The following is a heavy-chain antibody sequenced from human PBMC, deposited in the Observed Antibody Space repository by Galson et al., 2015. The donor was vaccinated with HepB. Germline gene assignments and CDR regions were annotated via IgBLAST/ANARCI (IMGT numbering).Heavy chain of an antibody. D-gene: IGHD6-13*01. V-gene: IGHV1-18*01. J-gene: IGHJ4*02. Sequence: SVKVSCKASGYTFTSYGISWVRQAPGQGLEWMGWISAYNGNTNYAQKLQGRVTMTTDTSTSTAYMVLRSLRSDDTAVYYCARVLAAGTGSYCFDYWGQGTLVTVSS. CDR2: ISAYNGNT. CDR3: ARVLAAGTGSYCFDY. CDR1: GYTFTSYG.